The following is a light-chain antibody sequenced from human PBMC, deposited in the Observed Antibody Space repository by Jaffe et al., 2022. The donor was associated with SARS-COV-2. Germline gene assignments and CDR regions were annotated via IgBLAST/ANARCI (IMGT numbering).Light chain of an antibody. CDR1: QNISSSY. CDR3: QHYATTPYT. Sequence: EIVLTQSPGTLSLSPGERATLSCRASQNISSSYLAWYQQKPGQAPRLLIYGASSRATGIPDRFSGSGSGTDFTLTISRLEPEDFAVYYCQHYATTPYTFGQGTKLEIK. V-gene: IGKV3-20*01. CDR2: GAS. J-gene: IGKJ2*01.